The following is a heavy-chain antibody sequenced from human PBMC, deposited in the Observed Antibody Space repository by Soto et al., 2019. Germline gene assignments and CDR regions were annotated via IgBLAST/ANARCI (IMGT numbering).Heavy chain of an antibody. CDR2: IIPISDTT. J-gene: IGHJ6*02. Sequence: QVQLVQSGAEVKKPGSSVKVSCKASGGTFSSYAISWVRQAPGQGLEWMGGIIPISDTTNYAQKFQGRVTMTADESTSTAYMELSSLRSEDTAVYYCARSQGSSTSLEIYYYYYYGMDVWGQGNTVTVSS. D-gene: IGHD2-2*01. CDR1: GGTFSSYA. V-gene: IGHV1-69*01. CDR3: ARSQGSSTSLEIYYYYYYGMDV.